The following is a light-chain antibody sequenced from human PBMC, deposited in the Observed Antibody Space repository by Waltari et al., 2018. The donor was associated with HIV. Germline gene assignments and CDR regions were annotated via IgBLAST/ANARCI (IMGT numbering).Light chain of an antibody. CDR3: QSYDSSLSSWV. CDR1: SSKLGDGYD. V-gene: IGLV1-40*01. Sequence: QSVLTQPPSVSGAPGQRVTISRTGSSSKLGDGYDVHWYQQLPGTAHKLLIYGNGNRPSGVPGRFSCSKSGTSASPASTGLQPDDETDDYCQSYDSSLSSWVFGGGTKLTVL. CDR2: GNG. J-gene: IGLJ3*02.